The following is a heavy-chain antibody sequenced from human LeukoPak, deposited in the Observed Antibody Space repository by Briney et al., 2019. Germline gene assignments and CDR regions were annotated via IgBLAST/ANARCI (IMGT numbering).Heavy chain of an antibody. CDR3: VKAEGAFVLS. J-gene: IGHJ5*02. D-gene: IGHD6-6*01. CDR1: GFTFCDYG. Sequence: GGSLRLSCAVSGFTFCDYGMHWVRQAPGKGLEWVAVISFDGSNEFYADSVKGRFTISRDNSKNTVYLQMNSLKIEDTAVYYCVKAEGAFVLSWGQGTLVSVSS. CDR2: ISFDGSNE. V-gene: IGHV3-30*18.